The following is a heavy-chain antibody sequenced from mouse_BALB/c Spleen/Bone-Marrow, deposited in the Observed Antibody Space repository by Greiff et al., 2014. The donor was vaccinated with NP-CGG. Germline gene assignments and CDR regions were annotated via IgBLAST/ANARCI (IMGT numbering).Heavy chain of an antibody. J-gene: IGHJ2*01. CDR1: GYTFTSYW. CDR2: INPSTGYT. Sequence: QVQLKESGAELAKPRASVKMSCKASGYTFTSYWMHWVKQRPGQGLEWIGYINPSTGYTEYNQKFKDKATLTADKSSSTAYMQLSSLTSEDSAVYYCARSGGYDGFSYWGQGTTLTVSS. V-gene: IGHV1-7*01. CDR3: ARSGGYDGFSY. D-gene: IGHD2-2*01.